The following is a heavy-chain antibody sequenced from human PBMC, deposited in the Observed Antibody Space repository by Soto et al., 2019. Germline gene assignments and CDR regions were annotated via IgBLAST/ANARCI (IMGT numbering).Heavy chain of an antibody. CDR3: ARGMYGSGSYYIGDAFDM. CDR2: IYRGGDT. Sequence: GGSLRLSCAVSGFTISCNYMNWVRQAPGKGLEWVAVIYRGGDTFYEDSVKGRVTISRDNSKNTLYLQMNSVRAEDTAVYYCARGMYGSGSYYIGDAFDMWGQGTMVTVSS. J-gene: IGHJ3*02. V-gene: IGHV3-53*01. D-gene: IGHD3-10*01. CDR1: GFTISCNY.